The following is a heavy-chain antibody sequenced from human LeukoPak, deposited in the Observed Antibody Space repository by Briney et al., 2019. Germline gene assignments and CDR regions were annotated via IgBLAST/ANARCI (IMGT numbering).Heavy chain of an antibody. CDR3: ARGLFHYYGSGSYKGHYDY. J-gene: IGHJ4*02. CDR2: INHSGST. V-gene: IGHV4-34*01. CDR1: GGSFSGYH. Sequence: SETLSLTCAVYGGSFSGYHWSWIRQPPGKGLEWIGEINHSGSTNYNPSLKSRVTISVDTSKNQFSLKLSSVTAADTAVYYCARGLFHYYGSGSYKGHYDYWGQGTLVTVSS. D-gene: IGHD3-10*01.